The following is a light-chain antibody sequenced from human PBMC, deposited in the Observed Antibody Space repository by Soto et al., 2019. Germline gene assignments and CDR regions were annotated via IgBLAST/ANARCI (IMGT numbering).Light chain of an antibody. CDR1: SSDVGSYNL. Sequence: QSAQTQPASVSGSPGQSITISCTGTSSDVGSYNLVSWYQQHPGKAPKLMIYEGSKRPSGVSNRFSGSMSGNTASLTISGLQAEDEADYYCCSYAGSSTLVFGGGTKLTVL. J-gene: IGLJ2*01. CDR3: CSYAGSSTLV. V-gene: IGLV2-23*01. CDR2: EGS.